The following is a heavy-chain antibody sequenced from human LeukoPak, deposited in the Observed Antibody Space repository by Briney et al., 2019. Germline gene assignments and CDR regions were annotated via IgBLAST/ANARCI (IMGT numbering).Heavy chain of an antibody. CDR1: GGTFSSYA. J-gene: IGHJ3*02. CDR2: IIPIFGTA. D-gene: IGHD1-7*01. Sequence: SVKVSCKASGGTFSSYAISWVRQAPGQPLEWMGRIIPIFGTANYAQKFQGRVTITTDESTSTAYMELSSLRSEDTAVYYCARQPGGTTSAFDIWGQGTMVTVSS. CDR3: ARQPGGTTSAFDI. V-gene: IGHV1-69*05.